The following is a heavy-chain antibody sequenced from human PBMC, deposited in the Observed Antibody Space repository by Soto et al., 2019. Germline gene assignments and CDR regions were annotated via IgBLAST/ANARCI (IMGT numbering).Heavy chain of an antibody. J-gene: IGHJ4*02. CDR3: ARLYRIVGEIHFDY. D-gene: IGHD1-26*01. Sequence: PSETLSLTCTVSGGSISSYYWSWIRQPPGKGLEWIGYIYYSGSTNYNPSLKSRVTISVDTSKNQFSLKLSSVTAADTAVYYCARLYRIVGEIHFDYWGQGTLVTVSS. CDR1: GGSISSYY. V-gene: IGHV4-59*01. CDR2: IYYSGST.